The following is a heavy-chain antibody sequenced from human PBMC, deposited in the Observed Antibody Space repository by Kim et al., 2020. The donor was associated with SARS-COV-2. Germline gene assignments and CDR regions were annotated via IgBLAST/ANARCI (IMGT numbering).Heavy chain of an antibody. D-gene: IGHD3-3*01. CDR3: ARRVRITIFGVVTYFDY. J-gene: IGHJ4*02. CDR2: IYHSGST. V-gene: IGHV4-4*02. CDR1: GGSISSSNW. Sequence: SETLSLTCAVSGGSISSSNWWSWVRQPPGKGLEWIGEIYHSGSTNYNPSLKSRVTISVDKSKNQFFLKLSSVTAADTAVYYCARRVRITIFGVVTYFDYWGQGTLVTVSS.